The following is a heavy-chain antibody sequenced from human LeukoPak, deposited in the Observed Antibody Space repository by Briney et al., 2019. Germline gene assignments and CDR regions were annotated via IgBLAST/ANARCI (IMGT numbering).Heavy chain of an antibody. CDR2: IYYRGTT. D-gene: IGHD2-21*02. J-gene: IGHJ4*02. CDR1: GDSITSGSYY. V-gene: IGHV4-39*07. CDR3: AREAYCGGDCYSGFDY. Sequence: SETLSLTCTVSGDSITSGSYYWGWVRQPPGKGLEWLGTIYYRGTTYYNPSLKSRVTISVDTSKNQFSLKLSSVTAADTAVYYCAREAYCGGDCYSGFDYWGQGTLVTVSS.